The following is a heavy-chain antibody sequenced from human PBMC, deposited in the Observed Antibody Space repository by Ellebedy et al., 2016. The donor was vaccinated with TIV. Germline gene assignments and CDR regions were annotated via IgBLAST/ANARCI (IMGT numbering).Heavy chain of an antibody. D-gene: IGHD1-20*01. Sequence: PGGSLRLSCAASGFTFSSDAMTRVRQAPGKGLEWVSAISGSDDTTYYADSVKGRFTISRDNSKNTLYLQMNSLRAEDTAVYYCAKVRNNWNYFDYWGQGTLVTVSS. V-gene: IGHV3-23*01. CDR3: AKVRNNWNYFDY. CDR1: GFTFSSDA. CDR2: ISGSDDTT. J-gene: IGHJ4*02.